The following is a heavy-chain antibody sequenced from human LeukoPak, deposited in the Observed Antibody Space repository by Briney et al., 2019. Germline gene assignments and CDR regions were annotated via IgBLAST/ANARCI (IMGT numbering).Heavy chain of an antibody. V-gene: IGHV4-34*01. CDR2: ICQSGST. Sequence: PSETLSLTCAVYGGSFSGYYWSWIRQPPGKGLEWIGNICQSGSTYYSPSLKSRVILSLDTSKNQFSLRLSSVTAADTAVYYCARLQRNWNDPYFDYWGQGTLVTVSS. J-gene: IGHJ4*02. D-gene: IGHD1-1*01. CDR3: ARLQRNWNDPYFDY. CDR1: GGSFSGYY.